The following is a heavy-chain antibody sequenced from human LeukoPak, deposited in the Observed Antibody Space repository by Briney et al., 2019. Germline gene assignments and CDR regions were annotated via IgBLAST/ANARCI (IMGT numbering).Heavy chain of an antibody. V-gene: IGHV3-48*04. CDR3: ARHLDTTMVINAFDI. CDR2: ISSSSSTI. J-gene: IGHJ3*02. Sequence: GGSLRLSCAASGFTFSSYSMNWVRQAPGKGLEWVSYISSSSSTIYYADSVKGRFTISRDNAKNSLYLQMNSLRAEDTALYYCARHLDTTMVINAFDIWGQGTMVTVSS. D-gene: IGHD5-18*01. CDR1: GFTFSSYS.